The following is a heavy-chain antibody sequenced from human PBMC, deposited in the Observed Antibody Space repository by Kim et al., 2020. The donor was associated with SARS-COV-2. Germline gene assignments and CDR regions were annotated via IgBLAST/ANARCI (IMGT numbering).Heavy chain of an antibody. D-gene: IGHD2-15*01. CDR1: GFTFSSYW. CDR2: INSDGSST. J-gene: IGHJ5*02. CDR3: ARGIRVVVAASNTLENWFDP. V-gene: IGHV3-74*01. Sequence: GGSLRLSCAASGFTFSSYWMHWVRQAPGKGLVWVSRINSDGSSTSYADSVKGRFTISRDNAKNTLYLQMNSLRAEDTAVYYCARGIRVVVAASNTLENWFDPWGQGALVTVSS.